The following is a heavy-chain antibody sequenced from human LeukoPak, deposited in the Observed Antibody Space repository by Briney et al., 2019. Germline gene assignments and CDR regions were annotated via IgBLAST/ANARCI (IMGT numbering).Heavy chain of an antibody. D-gene: IGHD2-15*01. CDR2: IYYTGST. V-gene: IGHV4-39*07. J-gene: IGHJ6*03. Sequence: SETLSLTCTVSGGSISTNNYFWGWIRQPPGKGLEWIGSIYYTGSTYYNPSLKSRVIISVDTSKTQFSLKVSSETAADTAVYYCARVDSYYYMDVWGKGTTVTVSS. CDR1: GGSISTNNYF. CDR3: ARVDSYYYMDV.